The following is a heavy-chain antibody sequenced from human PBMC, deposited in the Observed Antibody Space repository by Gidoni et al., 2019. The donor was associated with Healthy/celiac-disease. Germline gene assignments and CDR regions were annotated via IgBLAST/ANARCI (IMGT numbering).Heavy chain of an antibody. J-gene: IGHJ4*02. CDR3: ASSLGGFWGPDY. D-gene: IGHD3-16*01. CDR1: GFTFSSYW. V-gene: IGHV3-74*01. CDR2: INSDGSST. Sequence: EVQLVESGGGLVQPGGSLRLSCAASGFTFSSYWMHWVRQAPGKGLVWVSRINSDGSSTSYADSVKGRFTISRDNAKNTLYLQMNSLRAEDTAVYYCASSLGGFWGPDYWGQGTLVTVSS.